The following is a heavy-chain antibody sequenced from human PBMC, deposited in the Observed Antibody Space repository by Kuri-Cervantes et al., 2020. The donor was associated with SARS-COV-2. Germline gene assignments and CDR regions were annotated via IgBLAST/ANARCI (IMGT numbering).Heavy chain of an antibody. CDR2: ISGSGSYI. V-gene: IGHV3-21*04. Sequence: GESLKISCAASGLSLSRYTMNSVRQAPGKALAWVSSISGSGSYIYYADSVKGRFTISRDNAKNSLYLQMNSLRAEDTALYYCARCRSWAPDAFDIWGQGTMVTVSS. D-gene: IGHD6-13*01. CDR1: GLSLSRYT. CDR3: ARCRSWAPDAFDI. J-gene: IGHJ3*02.